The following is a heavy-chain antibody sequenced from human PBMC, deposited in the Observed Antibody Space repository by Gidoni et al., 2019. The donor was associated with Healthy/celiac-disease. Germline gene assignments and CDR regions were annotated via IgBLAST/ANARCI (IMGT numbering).Heavy chain of an antibody. CDR1: GFTFSSYS. V-gene: IGHV3-21*01. Sequence: EVQLVESGGGLVKPGGSVRLSCAACGFTFSSYSMNWVRQAPGKGLEWVSSIISSSSYIYYADSVKGRFTISRDNAKNSLYLQMNSLRAEDTAVYYCARDAYSSSGRVYWGQGTLVTVSS. CDR3: ARDAYSSSGRVY. J-gene: IGHJ4*02. CDR2: IISSSSYI. D-gene: IGHD6-6*01.